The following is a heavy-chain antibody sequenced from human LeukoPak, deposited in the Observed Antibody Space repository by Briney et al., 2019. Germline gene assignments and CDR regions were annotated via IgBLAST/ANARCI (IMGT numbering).Heavy chain of an antibody. D-gene: IGHD2-2*02. CDR3: AKDRGAIGYYYMDV. CDR1: GFTFSTYY. J-gene: IGHJ6*03. Sequence: GGSLRLSCAASGFTFSTYYMSWVRQAPGKGLEWVLSISTSSSYIYYADSVKGRFTISRDNSKNTLYLQMNSLRAEDTAVYYCAKDRGAIGYYYMDVWGKGTTVTVSS. V-gene: IGHV3-21*01. CDR2: ISTSSSYI.